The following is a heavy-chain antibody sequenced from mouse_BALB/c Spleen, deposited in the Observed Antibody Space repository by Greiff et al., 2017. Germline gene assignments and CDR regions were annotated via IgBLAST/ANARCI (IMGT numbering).Heavy chain of an antibody. CDR3: ATDRYDYAMDY. CDR1: GFNIKDTY. J-gene: IGHJ4*01. Sequence: VQLQQSGAELVKPGASVKLSCTASGFNIKDTYMHWVKQRPEQGLEWIGRIDPANGNTKYDPKFQGKATITADTSSNTAYLQLSSLTSEDTAVYYCATDRYDYAMDYWGQGTSVTVSA. V-gene: IGHV14-3*02. CDR2: IDPANGNT. D-gene: IGHD2-14*01.